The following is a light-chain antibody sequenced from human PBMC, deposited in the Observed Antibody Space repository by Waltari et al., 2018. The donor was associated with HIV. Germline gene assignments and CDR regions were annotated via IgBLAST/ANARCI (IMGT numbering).Light chain of an antibody. CDR1: SRDVRGSTY. V-gene: IGLV2-11*01. Sequence: QSALTQPRPVSWSPGQSLTISCTGTSRDVRGSTYVAWYQLRPGTAPKLIIYDINKRPSGVPDRFSGSGSGSTASLTISGLQSDDDADYYCCSYAGSFTLIFGGGTRLTVL. CDR3: CSYAGSFTLI. J-gene: IGLJ2*01. CDR2: DIN.